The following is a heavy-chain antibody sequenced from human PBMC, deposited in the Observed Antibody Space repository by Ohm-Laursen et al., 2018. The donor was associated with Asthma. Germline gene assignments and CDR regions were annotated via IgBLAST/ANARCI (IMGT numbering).Heavy chain of an antibody. D-gene: IGHD6-13*01. CDR2: ISDSGGST. V-gene: IGHV3-23*01. Sequence: SLRLSCSASGFTFSRYAISWVRQAPGKGLEWVSTISDSGGSTYYADSVKGRFTISRDNSKNTLYLQMNSLRAEDTAVYYCAKYSSSFPFDYWGQGTLVTVSS. CDR3: AKYSSSFPFDY. CDR1: GFTFSRYA. J-gene: IGHJ4*02.